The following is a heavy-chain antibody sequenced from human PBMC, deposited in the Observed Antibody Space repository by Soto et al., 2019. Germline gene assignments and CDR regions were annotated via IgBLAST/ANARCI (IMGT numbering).Heavy chain of an antibody. J-gene: IGHJ4*02. CDR1: GFTFSSYA. V-gene: IGHV3-23*01. CDR2: ISGSGGST. Sequence: HPGGSLRLSCAASGFTFSSYAMSWVRQAPGKGLEWVSAISGSGGSTYYADSVKGRFAISRDNSKNTLYLQMNSLRAEDTAVYYCARAGDYGDYLYFDYWGQGTLVTVSS. CDR3: ARAGDYGDYLYFDY. D-gene: IGHD4-17*01.